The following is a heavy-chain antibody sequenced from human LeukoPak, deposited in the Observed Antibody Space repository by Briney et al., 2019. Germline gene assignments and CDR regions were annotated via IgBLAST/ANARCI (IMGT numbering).Heavy chain of an antibody. J-gene: IGHJ4*02. V-gene: IGHV3-21*01. D-gene: IGHD6-13*01. CDR1: GFTFSSYS. CDR3: ARDGPRIAAAGRAIDY. CDR2: ISSSSSYI. Sequence: GGSLRLSCAASGFTFSSYSMNWVRQAPGKGLEWVSSISSSSSYIYYADSVKGRFTISRDNAKNSLYLQMNSLRAEDTAVYYCARDGPRIAAAGRAIDYWGQGTLVTVSS.